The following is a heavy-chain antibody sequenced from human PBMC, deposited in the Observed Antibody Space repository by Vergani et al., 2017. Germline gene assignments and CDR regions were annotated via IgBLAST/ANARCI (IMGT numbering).Heavy chain of an antibody. CDR3: ARARCIETCYMSNWLDS. CDR1: GFSFNSYW. Sequence: EVQLVESGGGLVKPGGSLRLSCSASGFSFNSYWMHWVRQVPGKGLLWVSRIKSDGSITAYADSVKGRFTISRDNAQNTLYLQMNSLRVEDTGVYYCARARCIETCYMSNWLDSWGQGTLVVVSS. D-gene: IGHD3-9*01. CDR2: IKSDGSIT. J-gene: IGHJ5*01. V-gene: IGHV3-74*03.